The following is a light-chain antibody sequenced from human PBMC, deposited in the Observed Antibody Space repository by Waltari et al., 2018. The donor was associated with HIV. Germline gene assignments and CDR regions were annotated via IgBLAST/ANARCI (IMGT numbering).Light chain of an antibody. CDR1: QSPLHSNGYNY. CDR2: LGS. V-gene: IGKV2-28*01. Sequence: DIVMTQSPLSLPVTPGEPASISCTPSQSPLHSNGYNYLDWYLQKPGQSPQLLIYLGSNRASGVPDRFSGSGSGTDFTLKISRVEAEDVGVYYCMQALQTPYTFGQGTKLEIK. CDR3: MQALQTPYT. J-gene: IGKJ2*01.